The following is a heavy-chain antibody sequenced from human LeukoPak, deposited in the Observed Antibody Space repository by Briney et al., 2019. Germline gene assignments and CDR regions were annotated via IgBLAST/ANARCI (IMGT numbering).Heavy chain of an antibody. J-gene: IGHJ4*02. Sequence: GGSLRLSCAASGFTFSSYAMHWVRQAPGKGLEWVAVISYDGSNKYYADSVKGRFTISRDNAKNSLYLQMNSLRAEDTAVYYCARGGRDGYNPLLYWGQGTLVTVSS. CDR1: GFTFSSYA. CDR3: ARGGRDGYNPLLY. D-gene: IGHD5-24*01. V-gene: IGHV3-30*04. CDR2: ISYDGSNK.